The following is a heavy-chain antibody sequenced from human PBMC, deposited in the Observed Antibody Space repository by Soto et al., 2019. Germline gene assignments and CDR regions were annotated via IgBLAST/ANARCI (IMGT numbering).Heavy chain of an antibody. CDR3: ARMGPYYYDSSGYYPYGMHV. CDR1: GFTFSRYA. Sequence: PGGFLRLSCAASGFTFSRYAMHWVRQAPGKGLEWVAVISYDGSNKYYADSVKGRFTISKDTSKNQVVLTMTNMDPVDTATYYCARMGPYYYDSSGYYPYGMHVWGQGTTVTVSS. D-gene: IGHD3-22*01. J-gene: IGHJ6*01. CDR2: ISYDGSNK. V-gene: IGHV3-30*14.